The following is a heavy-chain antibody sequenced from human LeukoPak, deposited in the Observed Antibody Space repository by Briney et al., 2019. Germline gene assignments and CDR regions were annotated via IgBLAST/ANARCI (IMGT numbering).Heavy chain of an antibody. V-gene: IGHV3-23*01. Sequence: PGGSLRLSCAASGFTFSSYAISWVRQAPGKGLEWVSAISSSGDRTYYADSVKGRFTISRDNSKNTLYLQMNSLRAEDTAVYYCAKVDSSWPNYFDYWGQGTLVTVSS. J-gene: IGHJ4*02. D-gene: IGHD6-13*01. CDR3: AKVDSSWPNYFDY. CDR2: ISSSGDRT. CDR1: GFTFSSYA.